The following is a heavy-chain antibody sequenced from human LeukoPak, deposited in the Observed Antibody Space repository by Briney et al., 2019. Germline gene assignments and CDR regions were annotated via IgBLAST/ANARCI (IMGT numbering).Heavy chain of an antibody. CDR3: ARDSGDGYNYSLD. J-gene: IGHJ4*02. CDR2: VSLSGST. D-gene: IGHD5-24*01. Sequence: SETLSLTCTVPGGSISSDNYYWSWIRQPAGKGLEWIGRVSLSGSTNYNPSLKSRVTISVDTSKNQFSLKLSSVTAADTAVYYCARDSGDGYNYSLDWGQGTLVTVSS. CDR1: GGSISSDNYY. V-gene: IGHV4-61*02.